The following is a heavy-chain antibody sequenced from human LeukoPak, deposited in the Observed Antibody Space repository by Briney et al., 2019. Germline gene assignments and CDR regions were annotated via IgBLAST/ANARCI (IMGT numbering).Heavy chain of an antibody. V-gene: IGHV3-11*01. Sequence: GGSLRLSCAASGFTFSDYYMSWIRQAPGKGLEWVSYISSSGSTIYYADSVKGRFTISRDNAKNSLYLQMNSLRAEDTAVYYCASSEMATQPFAYWGQGALVTVSS. CDR1: GFTFSDYY. D-gene: IGHD5-24*01. J-gene: IGHJ4*02. CDR2: ISSSGSTI. CDR3: ASSEMATQPFAY.